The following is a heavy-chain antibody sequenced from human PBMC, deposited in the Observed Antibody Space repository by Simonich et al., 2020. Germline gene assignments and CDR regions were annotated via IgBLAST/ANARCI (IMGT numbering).Heavy chain of an antibody. CDR2: INAGNGNT. V-gene: IGHV1-3*01. CDR3: ARGAGDRAFDI. D-gene: IGHD7-27*01. J-gene: IGHJ3*02. CDR1: GYTFTSYA. Sequence: QVQLVQSGAEVKKPGASVKVSCKASGYTFTSYAMHWVRQAPGQRLEWMGWINAGNGNTKYSQKCQGRVTITRDTSASTAYMELSSLRSEDTAVYYCARGAGDRAFDIWGQGTMVTVSS.